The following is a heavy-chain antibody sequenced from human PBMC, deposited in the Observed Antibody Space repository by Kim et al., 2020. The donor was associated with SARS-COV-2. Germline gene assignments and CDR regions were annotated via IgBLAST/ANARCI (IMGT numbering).Heavy chain of an antibody. V-gene: IGHV4-34*01. Sequence: SETLSLTCAVYGGSFSGYYWSWIRQPPGKGLEWIGEINHSGSTNYNPSLKSRVTISVDTSKNQLSLKLSSVTAADTAVYYCARGERLRYCSSTSCQTVWFDPWGQGTLVTVSS. CDR1: GGSFSGYY. D-gene: IGHD2-2*01. J-gene: IGHJ5*02. CDR2: INHSGST. CDR3: ARGERLRYCSSTSCQTVWFDP.